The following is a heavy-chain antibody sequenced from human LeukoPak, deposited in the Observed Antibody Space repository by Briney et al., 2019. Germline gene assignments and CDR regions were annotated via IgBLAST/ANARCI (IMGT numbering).Heavy chain of an antibody. J-gene: IGHJ4*02. CDR1: GGSISSSSYY. Sequence: SETLPLTCTVSGGSISSSSYYWGWIRQPPGKGLEWIGSIYYSGSTYYNPSLKSRVTISVDTSKNQFSLKLSSVTAADTAVYYCARGYGGFDYWGQGTLVTVSS. CDR3: ARGYGGFDY. CDR2: IYYSGST. V-gene: IGHV4-39*07. D-gene: IGHD4-23*01.